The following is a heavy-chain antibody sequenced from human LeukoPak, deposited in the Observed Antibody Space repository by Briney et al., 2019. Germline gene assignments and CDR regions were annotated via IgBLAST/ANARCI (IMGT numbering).Heavy chain of an antibody. V-gene: IGHV4-4*07. J-gene: IGHJ5*02. D-gene: IGHD6-25*01. Sequence: SEPLSLTCTVSVGHISSYYGTWIRQSARKGLDRIGRINTSGSTNYNPSLRSRVTMSVNTSKNQFALNLTSVTAADTAVYSCAREGGDPRWLDPWGQGTLVTVSS. CDR1: VGHISSYY. CDR3: AREGGDPRWLDP. CDR2: INTSGST.